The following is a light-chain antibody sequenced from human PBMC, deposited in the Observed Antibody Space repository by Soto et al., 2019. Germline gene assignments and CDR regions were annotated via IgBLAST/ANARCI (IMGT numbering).Light chain of an antibody. J-gene: IGLJ3*02. Sequence: QSALTQPASVSGSPGQSITISCTGTSSDVGGYNYVSWYQQHPGTSPKLMIYEVSNRPSGVSNRFSGSKSGNTASLILSGLQAEDEGDYYCSSYTARSTWVFGGGTKLTVL. CDR3: SSYTARSTWV. CDR1: SSDVGGYNY. CDR2: EVS. V-gene: IGLV2-14*01.